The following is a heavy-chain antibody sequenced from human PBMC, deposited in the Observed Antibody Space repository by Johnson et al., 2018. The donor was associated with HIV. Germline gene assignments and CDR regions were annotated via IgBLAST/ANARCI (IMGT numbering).Heavy chain of an antibody. Sequence: VQLVESGGGLVQPGRSLRLSCTASGFTFGDYAMSWVRQAPGKGLEWVGFIRSKAYGGTTEYAASVKGRFTISRDDSKNTAFLQMSSLQTEDTATYYCARDTGGGEPYDIWGQGTMVTVSS. J-gene: IGHJ3*02. V-gene: IGHV3-49*04. D-gene: IGHD2-21*01. CDR2: IRSKAYGGTT. CDR1: GFTFGDYA. CDR3: ARDTGGGEPYDI.